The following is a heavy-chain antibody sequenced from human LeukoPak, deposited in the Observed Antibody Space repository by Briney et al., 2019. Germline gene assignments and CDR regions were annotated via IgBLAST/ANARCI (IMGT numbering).Heavy chain of an antibody. CDR3: ARQSLSDFWSGYYFWFDP. V-gene: IGHV4-59*08. CDR2: IYYGGST. D-gene: IGHD3-3*01. J-gene: IGHJ5*02. Sequence: SETLSLTCTVYGGSISSYYWSWIRQPPGKGLEWIGYIYYGGSTNYNPSLKSRVTISVDTSKNQFSLKLSSVTAADTAVYYCARQSLSDFWSGYYFWFDPWGQGTLVTVSS. CDR1: GGSISSYY.